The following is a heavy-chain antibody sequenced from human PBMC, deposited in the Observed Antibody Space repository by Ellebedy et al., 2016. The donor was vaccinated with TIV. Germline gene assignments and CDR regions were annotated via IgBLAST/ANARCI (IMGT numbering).Heavy chain of an antibody. CDR3: ARLDYSNYYFDY. V-gene: IGHV4-39*01. J-gene: IGHJ4*02. CDR1: GGSISSSRYY. Sequence: MPSETLSLTCTVSGGSISSSRYYWVSIRQPPGKGLEWIGTIYYSGCTYYNPSLKSRVTISVDTSKNQFSLKLSSVTAADTDVYYCARLDYSNYYFDYWGQGTLVTVAS. D-gene: IGHD4-11*01. CDR2: IYYSGCT.